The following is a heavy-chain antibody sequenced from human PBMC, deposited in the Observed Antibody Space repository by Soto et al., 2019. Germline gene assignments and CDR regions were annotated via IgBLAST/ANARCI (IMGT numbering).Heavy chain of an antibody. D-gene: IGHD3-3*01. V-gene: IGHV5-51*01. CDR3: ARPDYTQEVWYHTYDI. CDR1: DYTFAAYW. CDR2: IHPRDSDV. Sequence: GESLKISCKGFDYTFAAYWIGWVRQMPGKGLEWMGVIHPRDSDVKYSPPFEGQVTISADKSIKTAFLQWRSLQASDTAMYYCARPDYTQEVWYHTYDIWGQGTMVTVSS. J-gene: IGHJ3*02.